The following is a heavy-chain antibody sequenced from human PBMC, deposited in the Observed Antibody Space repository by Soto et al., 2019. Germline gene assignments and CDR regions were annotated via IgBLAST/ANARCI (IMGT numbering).Heavy chain of an antibody. Sequence: ELQLVASGGGLVQPGGSLRLSCAASGLTVRNNYVRWVAQAPGKGLEWVSLIFSNGDTRYADSVKGRFTISRDSYSNTLYLQMNSLRVEDTAVYYCARDGTYNWVGGQGIHVTVSS. V-gene: IGHV3-66*01. CDR3: ARDGTYNWV. J-gene: IGHJ4*02. D-gene: IGHD1-1*01. CDR1: GLTVRNNY. CDR2: IFSNGDT.